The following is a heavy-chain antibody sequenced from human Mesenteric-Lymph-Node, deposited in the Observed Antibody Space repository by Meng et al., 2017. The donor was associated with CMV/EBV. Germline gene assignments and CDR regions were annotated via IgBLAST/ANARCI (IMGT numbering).Heavy chain of an antibody. V-gene: IGHV3-23*01. CDR3: GGEPLAARPLAVEE. Sequence: GESLKISCAASGFTFSSYAMHWVRQAPGKGLEWVSVISGNGGNTNYADSVKGRFTISRDNPNNTLYLQMTGLRPEDTAVYYCGGEPLAARPLAVEEWGQGTLVTVSS. J-gene: IGHJ4*01. D-gene: IGHD6-6*01. CDR1: GFTFSSYA. CDR2: ISGNGGNT.